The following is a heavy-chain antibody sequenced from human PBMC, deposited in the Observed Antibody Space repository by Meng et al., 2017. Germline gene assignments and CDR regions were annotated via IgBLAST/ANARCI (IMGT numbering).Heavy chain of an antibody. J-gene: IGHJ4*02. V-gene: IGHV7-4-1*02. CDR1: GYTFSTNV. CDR3: ARAHSSGWYSFFDY. D-gene: IGHD6-19*01. Sequence: VQLWQSGFVLKEPGASVKVSCKASGYTFSTNVMNWVRQAPGQGLEWMGWINTKTGKPTYAQGFTGRLAFSLDTSASTAFLQINSLKAEDTAVYYCARAHSSGWYSFFDYWGQGTLVTVSS. CDR2: INTKTGKP.